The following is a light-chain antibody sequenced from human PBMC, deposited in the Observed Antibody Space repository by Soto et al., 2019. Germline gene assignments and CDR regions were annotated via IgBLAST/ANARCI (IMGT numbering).Light chain of an antibody. J-gene: IGLJ3*02. V-gene: IGLV1-40*01. CDR1: SSNIGADYD. CDR2: GNS. Sequence: QSVLTQPPSVSGAPGQRVTISCTGSSSNIGADYDVHWYQQLPGTAPKLLIYGNSNRPSGVPDRFSGSKSGTSASLAITGLQAEDEADYYCQSYDSSHWVFGGGTKLTVL. CDR3: QSYDSSHWV.